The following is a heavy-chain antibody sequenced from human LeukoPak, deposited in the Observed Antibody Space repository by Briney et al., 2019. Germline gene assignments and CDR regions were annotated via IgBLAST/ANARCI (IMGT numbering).Heavy chain of an antibody. CDR2: ISWNSGSI. Sequence: GGSLRLSCAASGFTFDDYAMHWVRQAPGKGLEWVSGISWNSGSIGYADSVKGRFTISRDNAKNTLYLQMNSLRAEDTAVYYCAKDQDIAAAGRGGFFDYWGQGILVTVSS. CDR1: GFTFDDYA. CDR3: AKDQDIAAAGRGGFFDY. D-gene: IGHD6-13*01. J-gene: IGHJ4*02. V-gene: IGHV3-9*01.